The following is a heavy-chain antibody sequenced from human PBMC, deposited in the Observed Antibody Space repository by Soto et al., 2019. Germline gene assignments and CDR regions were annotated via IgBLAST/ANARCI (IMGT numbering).Heavy chain of an antibody. D-gene: IGHD2-15*01. CDR1: GYTFTGYY. CDR3: ASSDYLVVVAALDY. V-gene: IGHV1-2*02. J-gene: IGHJ4*02. CDR2: INPNSGGT. Sequence: GASVKVSCKASGYTFTGYYMHWVRQAPGQGLGWMGWINPNSGGTNYAQKFQGRVTMTRDTSISTAYMELSRLRSDDTAVYYCASSDYLVVVAALDYWGQGTLVTVSS.